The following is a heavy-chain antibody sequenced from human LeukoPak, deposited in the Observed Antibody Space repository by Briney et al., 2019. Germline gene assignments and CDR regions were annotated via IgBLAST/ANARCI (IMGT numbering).Heavy chain of an antibody. V-gene: IGHV3-23*01. Sequence: GGSLRLSCGASGFTLSNYVTRWVRQAPGKGLEWVSDISGSGDTTYYADSVKGRFTISRDNSKNTLYLQTNSLRAEDTAVYYCAKAKTQVMVLAGNYWGQGTLVTVSS. CDR3: AKAKTQVMVLAGNY. D-gene: IGHD1-14*01. CDR2: ISGSGDTT. CDR1: GFTLSNYV. J-gene: IGHJ4*02.